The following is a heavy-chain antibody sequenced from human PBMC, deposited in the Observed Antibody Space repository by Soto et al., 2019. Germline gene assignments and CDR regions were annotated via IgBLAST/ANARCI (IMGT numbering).Heavy chain of an antibody. J-gene: IGHJ6*02. V-gene: IGHV5-10-1*01. CDR1: GYSFTIYW. CDR3: ARFDYGSVRPLYGMDV. CDR2: IDPSDSYT. Sequence: GESLKISCNGSGYSFTIYWISWVRQMPGKGLEWMGRIDPSDSYTNYSPSFQGHVTISADKSISTAYLQWSSLKASDTAMYYCARFDYGSVRPLYGMDVWGQGTTVTVSS. D-gene: IGHD6-25*01.